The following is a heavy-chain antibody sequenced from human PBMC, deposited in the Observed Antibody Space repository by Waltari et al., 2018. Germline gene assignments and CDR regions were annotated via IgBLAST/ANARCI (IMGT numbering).Heavy chain of an antibody. CDR1: GFTFSSNW. D-gene: IGHD7-27*01. J-gene: IGHJ4*02. Sequence: EVQLVDSGGGLVQPGGSLRLSWPASGFTFSSNWRSWVRQAPGRGLEWLANIKPDGSQQYYVDSVRGRFSISRDNAKNSLYLQLNSLRAEDTAIYYCARDFNWGWDFWGQGTLVTVSS. V-gene: IGHV3-7*03. CDR2: IKPDGSQQ. CDR3: ARDFNWGWDF.